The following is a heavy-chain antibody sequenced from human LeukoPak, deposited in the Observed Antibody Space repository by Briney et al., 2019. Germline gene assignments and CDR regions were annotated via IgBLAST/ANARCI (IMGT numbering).Heavy chain of an antibody. CDR2: ISGSGSTV. D-gene: IGHD4-23*01. J-gene: IGHJ5*01. V-gene: IGHV3-11*01. CDR1: GFTFSDYY. CDR3: ARDRGNSDPGDWFDS. Sequence: PGGSLRLSCAASGFTFSDYYMSWIRQAPGMGLEWVSYISGSGSTVYYAASVRGRFTISRDNAKNSLFLQMNSLRAEDTAVYYCARDRGNSDPGDWFDSWGQGTLVTVSS.